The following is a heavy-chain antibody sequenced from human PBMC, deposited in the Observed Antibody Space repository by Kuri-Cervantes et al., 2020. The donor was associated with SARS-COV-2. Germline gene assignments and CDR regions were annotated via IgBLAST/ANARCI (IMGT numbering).Heavy chain of an antibody. V-gene: IGHV1-18*01. J-gene: IGHJ4*02. Sequence: ASVKVSCKASGYTFTSYGISWVRQAPGQGLEWMGWISAYNGNTNYAQKLQGRVTMTTDTSTGTAYMEVSSLRSEDTAIYYCARVNITIFGVITRGDCWGQGTLVTVSS. CDR2: ISAYNGNT. CDR3: ARVNITIFGVITRGDC. D-gene: IGHD3-3*01. CDR1: GYTFTSYG.